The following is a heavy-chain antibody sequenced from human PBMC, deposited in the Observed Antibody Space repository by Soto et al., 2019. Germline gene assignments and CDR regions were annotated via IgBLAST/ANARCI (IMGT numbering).Heavy chain of an antibody. J-gene: IGHJ5*02. D-gene: IGHD6-6*01. V-gene: IGHV4-39*01. CDR1: GDSISNSNYY. CDR2: IYYSGST. CDR3: ARQRGPAAPHPFDP. Sequence: PSETLSLTCTVSGDSISNSNYYWGWIRQPPGKGLEWIGSIYYSGSTYFNPSLKSRVTLSVEKSKNQFSLKLTSVTAADTAVYYCARQRGPAAPHPFDPWGQGTLVTVSS.